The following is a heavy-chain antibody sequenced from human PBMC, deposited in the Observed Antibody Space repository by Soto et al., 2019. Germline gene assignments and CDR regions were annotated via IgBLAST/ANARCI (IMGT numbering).Heavy chain of an antibody. CDR3: ARAPTVTTRFGNWFDP. D-gene: IGHD4-17*01. V-gene: IGHV1-2*04. CDR2: INPNSGGT. J-gene: IGHJ5*02. Sequence: AASVKVSCKASGYTFTGYYMHWVRQAPGQGLEWMGWINPNSGGTNYAQKFQGWVTMTRDTSISTAYMELSRLRSDDTAVYYCARAPTVTTRFGNWFDPWGQGTLVTVSS. CDR1: GYTFTGYY.